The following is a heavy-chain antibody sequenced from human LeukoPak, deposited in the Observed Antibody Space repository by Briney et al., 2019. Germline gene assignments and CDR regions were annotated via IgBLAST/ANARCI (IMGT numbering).Heavy chain of an antibody. CDR3: AREGMYFYGSRGPGDLYYYMDV. CDR2: IYSSGST. CDR1: GGSISSGSYH. J-gene: IGHJ6*03. Sequence: SETLSLTCTVSGGSISSGSYHWSWIRQPAGKGLEWIGRIYSSGSTNYNPSLKSRVTISVDTAKNQFSLKLSSVTAADTAVYYCAREGMYFYGSRGPGDLYYYMDVWGRGTAVTVSS. D-gene: IGHD3-22*01. V-gene: IGHV4-61*02.